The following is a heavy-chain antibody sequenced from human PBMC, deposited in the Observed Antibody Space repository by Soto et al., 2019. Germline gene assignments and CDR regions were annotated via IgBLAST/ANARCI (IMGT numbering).Heavy chain of an antibody. CDR2: ISYDGSNK. Sequence: PGGSLRLSCAASGFTFSSYGMHWVRQAPGKGLEWVAVISYDGSNKYYADSVKGRFTISRDNSKNTLYLQMNSLRAEDTAVYYCAKDLMGCSSTSCPYYFDYWGQGTLVTVSS. D-gene: IGHD2-2*01. V-gene: IGHV3-30*18. CDR1: GFTFSSYG. CDR3: AKDLMGCSSTSCPYYFDY. J-gene: IGHJ4*02.